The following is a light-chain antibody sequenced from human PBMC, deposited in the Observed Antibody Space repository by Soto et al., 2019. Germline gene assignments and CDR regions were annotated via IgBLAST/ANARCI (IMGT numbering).Light chain of an antibody. J-gene: IGLJ1*01. CDR3: SSFTSSSTFV. CDR1: SSDVGRYNY. Sequence: QSVLAQPASVSGSRGQSITISCTGTSSDVGRYNYVSWFQRHPGKVPKLIIYDVSNWPSGVSDRFSGSKSGNTASLTISGLHPEDEADYYCSSFTSSSTFVFGTGTKVTVL. CDR2: DVS. V-gene: IGLV2-14*03.